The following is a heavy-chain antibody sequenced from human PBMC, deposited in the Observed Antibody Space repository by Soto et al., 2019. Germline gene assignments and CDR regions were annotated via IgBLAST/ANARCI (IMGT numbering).Heavy chain of an antibody. D-gene: IGHD6-19*01. CDR1: GFTFSSYG. V-gene: IGHV3-30*18. CDR3: AKDQGIAVAIDY. CDR2: ISYDGSNK. Sequence: QVQLVESGGGVVQPGRSLRLSCAASGFTFSSYGLHWVRQAPGKGLEWVAVISYDGSNKYYADSVKGRFTISRDNSKNPLYRQMTSLRAEDTAVYYCAKDQGIAVAIDYWGQGTLVTVSS. J-gene: IGHJ4*02.